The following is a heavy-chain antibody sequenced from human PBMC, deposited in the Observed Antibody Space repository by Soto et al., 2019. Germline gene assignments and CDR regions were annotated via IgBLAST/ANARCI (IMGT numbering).Heavy chain of an antibody. J-gene: IGHJ3*02. D-gene: IGHD6-13*01. CDR2: IYPGDSDT. Sequence: PGEFLKISRKGSGYSFTSYWIAWVRQMPGKGLEWMGIIYPGDSDTRYSPSFQGQVTISADKSNSTAYLQWSSLKAAGTAMDYCERRGIAAASGAFDIWGQGTMVTVSS. CDR1: GYSFTSYW. CDR3: ERRGIAAASGAFDI. V-gene: IGHV5-51*01.